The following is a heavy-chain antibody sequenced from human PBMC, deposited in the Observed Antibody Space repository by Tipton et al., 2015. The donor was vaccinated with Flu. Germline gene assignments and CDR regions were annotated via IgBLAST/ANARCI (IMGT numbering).Heavy chain of an antibody. CDR2: IYYSGSI. D-gene: IGHD3-16*01. Sequence: TLSLTCTVSGGSISSHYWSWIRQPPGKGLEWIGYIYYSGSISYNPSLKSRVTISVDTSKNQFSLKLSSVTAADTAVYCCAREWGDAFDIWGQGATVTVSS. CDR1: GGSISSHY. V-gene: IGHV4-59*11. CDR3: AREWGDAFDI. J-gene: IGHJ3*02.